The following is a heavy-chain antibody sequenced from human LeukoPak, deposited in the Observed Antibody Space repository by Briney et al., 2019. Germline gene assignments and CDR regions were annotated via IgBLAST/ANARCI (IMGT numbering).Heavy chain of an antibody. D-gene: IGHD2-21*02. Sequence: SQTLSLTCTVSGGSISSSSYYWGWIRQPPGKGLEWIGSIYYSGSTYYNPSLKSRVTISVDTSKDQFSLKLSSVTAADTAVYYCAIGSGAVVVTAKNAFDIWGQGTMVTVSS. V-gene: IGHV4-39*07. CDR3: AIGSGAVVVTAKNAFDI. CDR1: GGSISSSSYY. J-gene: IGHJ3*02. CDR2: IYYSGST.